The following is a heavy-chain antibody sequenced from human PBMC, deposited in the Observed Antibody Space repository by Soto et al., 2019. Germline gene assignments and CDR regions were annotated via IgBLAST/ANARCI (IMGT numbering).Heavy chain of an antibody. CDR2: MYYGGRT. Sequence: SETLSLTCTVSGGSISSYYWSWIRQPPGKGLEWIGYMYYGGRTNYNPSLKSRVTISVDTSKMQVSLKLSSVTAADTAVYFCARGTPSPLIVRSSRGPWFDPWGQGTLVTVSS. V-gene: IGHV4-59*08. CDR1: GGSISSYY. J-gene: IGHJ5*02. CDR3: ARGTPSPLIVRSSRGPWFDP. D-gene: IGHD2-15*01.